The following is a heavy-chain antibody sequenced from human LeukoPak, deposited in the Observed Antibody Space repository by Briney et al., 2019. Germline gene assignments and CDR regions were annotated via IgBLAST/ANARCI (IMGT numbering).Heavy chain of an antibody. CDR3: ARAHDYGGNLYYFDY. CDR2: ISSSSSYI. CDR1: GFTFSSYS. D-gene: IGHD4-23*01. J-gene: IGHJ4*02. Sequence: MSGGSLRLSCAASGFTFSSYSMNWVRQAPGKGLEWVSSISSSSSYIYYADSVKGRFTISRDNAKNSLYLQMNSLGAEDTAVYYCARAHDYGGNLYYFDYWGQGTLVTVSS. V-gene: IGHV3-21*01.